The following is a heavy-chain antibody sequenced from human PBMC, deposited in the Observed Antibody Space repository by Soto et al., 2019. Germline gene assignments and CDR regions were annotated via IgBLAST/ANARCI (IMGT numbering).Heavy chain of an antibody. CDR3: VRNGYYCLDY. D-gene: IGHD5-12*01. CDR2: FYQRGGT. V-gene: IGHV4-4*02. CDR1: GGSITSTDW. J-gene: IGHJ4*02. Sequence: QLQESGPGLVKPSETLSLTCAVSGGSITSTDWWSWVRQTPGKGLEWIGEFYQRGGTNYNPSLKSRVAISVDTSANQFSLELRSVTSADTAVYYCVRNGYYCLDYWGQGVLVTVSS.